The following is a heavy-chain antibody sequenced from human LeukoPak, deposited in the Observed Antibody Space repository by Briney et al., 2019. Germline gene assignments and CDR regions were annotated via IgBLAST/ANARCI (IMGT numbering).Heavy chain of an antibody. CDR3: ARDLDDFWSGYRPNYYYYMDV. D-gene: IGHD3-3*01. V-gene: IGHV1-69*06. J-gene: IGHJ6*03. Sequence: ASVKVSCKASGGTFSSYAISWVRQAPGQGLEWMGGIIPIFGTANYAQKFQGRVTITADKSTSTAYMELSSLRSEDTAVYYCARDLDDFWSGYRPNYYYYMDVWGKGTTVTVSS. CDR2: IIPIFGTA. CDR1: GGTFSSYA.